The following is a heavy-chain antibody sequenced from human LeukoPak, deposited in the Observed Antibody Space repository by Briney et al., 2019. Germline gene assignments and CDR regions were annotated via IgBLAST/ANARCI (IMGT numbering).Heavy chain of an antibody. CDR1: GFTFSSYW. CDR3: AREEVDIVVVPAATHYYYYYYMDV. V-gene: IGHV3-7*01. J-gene: IGHJ6*03. CDR2: IKQDGSEK. D-gene: IGHD2-2*03. Sequence: PGGSLRLSCAASGFTFSSYWMSWVRQAPGKGLEWVANIKQDGSEKYYVDSVKGRFTISRDNAKNSLYLQMNSLRAEDTAVYYCAREEVDIVVVPAATHYYYYYYMDVWGKGTTVTVSS.